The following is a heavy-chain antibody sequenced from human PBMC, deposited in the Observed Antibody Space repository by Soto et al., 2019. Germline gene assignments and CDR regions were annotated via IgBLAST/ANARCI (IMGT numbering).Heavy chain of an antibody. J-gene: IGHJ3*02. D-gene: IGHD2-2*03. Sequence: QVQLVQSGAEVKKPGASVKVSCKASGYTFFSYDINWVRQATGQGLEWMGWMSPNSGNTGFAQKFQGRVTMTRNTSVTTANLELSSLKSEDTAVYYCASGGAYIDGYYHDAFATWGQGTRVTVSS. CDR2: MSPNSGNT. CDR1: GYTFFSYD. CDR3: ASGGAYIDGYYHDAFAT. V-gene: IGHV1-8*01.